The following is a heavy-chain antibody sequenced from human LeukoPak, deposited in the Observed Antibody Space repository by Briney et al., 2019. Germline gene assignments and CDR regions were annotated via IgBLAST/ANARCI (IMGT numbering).Heavy chain of an antibody. D-gene: IGHD5-24*01. V-gene: IGHV2-70*04. Sequence: SGPTLVNPTQTLTLTSTFSGFSLSTSGMRVRWIRQPPGKALEWLARIDWDDDKYYSTSLKTRLTISKDTSKNQVVLTMTNMDPVDTATYYCARIRDVEMATILDYWAREPWSPSPQ. CDR1: GFSLSTSGMR. CDR3: ARIRDVEMATILDY. CDR2: IDWDDDK. J-gene: IGHJ4*02.